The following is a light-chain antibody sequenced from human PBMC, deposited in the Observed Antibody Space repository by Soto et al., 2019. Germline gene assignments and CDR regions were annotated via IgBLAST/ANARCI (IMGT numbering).Light chain of an antibody. V-gene: IGKV1-5*01. Sequence: QSPSTLSASAGDRVTITCRASQSINRWLAWYQQKPGKAPKLLINDASSLESGVPSRFSGSGSGTEFTLTISSLQPDDFATYYCQQFHSFPITFGQGTRLEIK. CDR1: QSINRW. J-gene: IGKJ5*01. CDR3: QQFHSFPIT. CDR2: DAS.